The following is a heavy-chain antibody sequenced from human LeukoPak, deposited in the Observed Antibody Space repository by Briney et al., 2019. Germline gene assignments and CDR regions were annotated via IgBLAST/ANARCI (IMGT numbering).Heavy chain of an antibody. V-gene: IGHV4-39*07. CDR3: AREREAVDNWFDP. CDR1: GGSIGSGTYY. J-gene: IGHJ5*02. CDR2: IYYSGST. D-gene: IGHD6-19*01. Sequence: SETLSLTCTVSGGSIGSGTYYWGWIRQSPGKGLEWIGSIYYSGSTYYNPSLKSRVTISVDTSKNQFSLKLSSVTAADTAVYYCAREREAVDNWFDPWGQGTLVTVSS.